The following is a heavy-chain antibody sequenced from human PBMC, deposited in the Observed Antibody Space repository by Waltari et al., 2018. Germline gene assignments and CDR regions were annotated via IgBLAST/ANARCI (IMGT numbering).Heavy chain of an antibody. CDR2: IRSKPYGGTT. CDR1: GFTFGAYA. CDR3: TKGTYFFDY. J-gene: IGHJ4*02. V-gene: IGHV3-49*04. Sequence: EVQLVESGGGLVQPGRSLRLPCTASGFTFGAYAMSWVRQAPGKGLEWVGFIRSKPYGGTTEYAASVKGRFTISRDDSKSIAYLQMNSLKTEDTAVYYCTKGTYFFDYWGQGTLITVSS.